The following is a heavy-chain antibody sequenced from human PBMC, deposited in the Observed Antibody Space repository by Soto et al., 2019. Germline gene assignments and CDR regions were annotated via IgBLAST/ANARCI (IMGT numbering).Heavy chain of an antibody. CDR1: GGTFSSYA. D-gene: IGHD3-22*01. Sequence: SVKVSCNASGGTFSSYAISWVRQAPGQGHEWMGGIIPIFGTANYAQKFQGRVTITADKSTSTAYMELSSLRSEDTAVYYCAGSHNYYDSSGYYWFGAFDIWGQGTMVTVSS. J-gene: IGHJ3*02. V-gene: IGHV1-69*06. CDR2: IIPIFGTA. CDR3: AGSHNYYDSSGYYWFGAFDI.